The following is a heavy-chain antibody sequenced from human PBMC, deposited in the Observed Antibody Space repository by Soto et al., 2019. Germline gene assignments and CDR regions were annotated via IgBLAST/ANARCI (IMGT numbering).Heavy chain of an antibody. J-gene: IGHJ5*02. V-gene: IGHV1-69*13. CDR1: GGTFSSYA. CDR2: IIPIFGTA. Sequence: GASVKVSGKASGGTFSSYAISWVRQAPGQGLEWMGGIIPIFGTANYAQKFQGRVTITADESTSTAYMELSSLRSEDTAMYYCARVRYYYSHPVAWFDPWGQGTLVTVSS. CDR3: ARVRYYYSHPVAWFDP. D-gene: IGHD3-22*01.